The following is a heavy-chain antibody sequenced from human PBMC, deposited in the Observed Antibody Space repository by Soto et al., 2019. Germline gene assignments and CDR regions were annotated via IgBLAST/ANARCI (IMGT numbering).Heavy chain of an antibody. V-gene: IGHV4-34*01. CDR1: GGSFSGYY. CDR3: ARGGYDYVWGSYRYTGAFDI. J-gene: IGHJ3*02. D-gene: IGHD3-16*02. Sequence: XGTLSLTCAVYGGSFSGYYWSWIRQPPGKGLEWIGEINHSGSTNYNPSLKSRVTISVDTSKNQFSLKLSSVTAADTAVYYCARGGYDYVWGSYRYTGAFDIWGQGTMVTVSS. CDR2: INHSGST.